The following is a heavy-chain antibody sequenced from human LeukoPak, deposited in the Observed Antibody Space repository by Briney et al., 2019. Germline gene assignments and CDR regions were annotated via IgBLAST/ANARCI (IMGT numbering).Heavy chain of an antibody. CDR3: AHRVFQGGYWDSGKFDH. CDR2: IYWDNDR. J-gene: IGHJ4*02. Sequence: SGPTLVNPTQTLTLTCTFSGFSLTTSGVGVAWIRQPPGKALECLALIYWDNDRRYSPSLRSRLTITKDTSKNQVVPTMTNMDPVDTATYYCAHRVFQGGYWDSGKFDHWGQGTPVTVSS. V-gene: IGHV2-5*02. CDR1: GFSLTTSGVG. D-gene: IGHD2-8*02.